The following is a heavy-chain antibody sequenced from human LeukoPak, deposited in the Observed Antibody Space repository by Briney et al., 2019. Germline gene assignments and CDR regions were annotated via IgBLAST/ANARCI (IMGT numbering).Heavy chain of an antibody. CDR2: IDTAGDT. V-gene: IGHV3-13*01. CDR1: GFTFSSYD. Sequence: PGGSLRLSCAASGFTFSSYDMHWVRKATGKGLEWVSAIDTAGDTYYPGSVKGRFTISRENAKNSLYLQMNSLRAGDTAVYYCARRYDSSGPFDYWGQGTLVTVSS. D-gene: IGHD3-22*01. CDR3: ARRYDSSGPFDY. J-gene: IGHJ4*02.